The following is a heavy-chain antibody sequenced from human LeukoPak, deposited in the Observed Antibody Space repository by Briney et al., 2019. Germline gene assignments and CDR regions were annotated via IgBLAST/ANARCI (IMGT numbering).Heavy chain of an antibody. Sequence: SETLSLTCSVSGGSISSYYWSWIRQPPGKGLEWIGYIYYSGSTYYNPSLKSRVTISVDTSKNQFSLRLSSVTAADTAVYYCARVTGYVVEDYFDYWGQGTLVTVSS. CDR2: IYYSGST. J-gene: IGHJ4*02. D-gene: IGHD2-15*01. V-gene: IGHV4-59*01. CDR3: ARVTGYVVEDYFDY. CDR1: GGSISSYY.